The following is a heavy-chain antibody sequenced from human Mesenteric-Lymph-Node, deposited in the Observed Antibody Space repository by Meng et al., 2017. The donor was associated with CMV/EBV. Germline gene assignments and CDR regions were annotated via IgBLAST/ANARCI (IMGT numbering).Heavy chain of an antibody. V-gene: IGHV1-2*06. J-gene: IGHJ2*01. CDR1: GYTFTGYY. CDR3: ARGAYSYDVYVDC. D-gene: IGHD5-12*01. Sequence: KACGYTFTGYYTHWVRQAPRQGREWLERINPDSGDTNYPHNLQGGVTVTRNTSISTVYMQLNRLTSDDTAVYYCARGAYSYDVYVDCWGRGTLVTVSS. CDR2: INPDSGDT.